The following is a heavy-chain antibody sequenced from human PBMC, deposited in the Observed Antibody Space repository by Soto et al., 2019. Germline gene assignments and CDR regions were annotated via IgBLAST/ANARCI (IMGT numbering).Heavy chain of an antibody. Sequence: GGSLRLSCAASGFTFSNYGMSWVRQAPGKGLEWVSAISGGGGSTYYADSVKGRFTISRDNSKNMLYLQVNSLRAEDTAVYYCARREIYNLAIGPTYDYWGQGTLVTVSS. CDR3: ARREIYNLAIGPTYDY. V-gene: IGHV3-23*01. CDR1: GFTFSNYG. CDR2: ISGGGGST. J-gene: IGHJ4*02. D-gene: IGHD3-3*02.